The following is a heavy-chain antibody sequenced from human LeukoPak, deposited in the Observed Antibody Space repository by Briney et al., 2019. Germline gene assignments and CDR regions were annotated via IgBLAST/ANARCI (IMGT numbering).Heavy chain of an antibody. J-gene: IGHJ4*02. V-gene: IGHV4-39*01. CDR3: AKLYGGSSSWYFDS. CDR2: IYYSGST. CDR1: GGSIRSSSYY. Sequence: SETLSLTCTVSGGSIRSSSYYWGWIRQPPGKGLEWIGSIYYSGSTYYNPSLRSRVTIFVDASKNQFSLKLSSVTAADTAVYYCAKLYGGSSSWYFDSWGQGTLVTVSS. D-gene: IGHD6-13*01.